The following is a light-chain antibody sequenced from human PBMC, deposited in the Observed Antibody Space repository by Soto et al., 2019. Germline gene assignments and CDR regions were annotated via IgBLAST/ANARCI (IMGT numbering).Light chain of an antibody. V-gene: IGKV1-5*03. CDR2: KAF. Sequence: DIQMTQSPSTLSASVVDRATITCRDNQSISSWLAWYKKKPGKAPNLLIYKAFSLQNGLTSRFSGSGSGTEFTLTISLLQPDDCGTYYCEQYNDKWTFGQGTKVEI. J-gene: IGKJ1*01. CDR3: EQYNDKWT. CDR1: QSISSW.